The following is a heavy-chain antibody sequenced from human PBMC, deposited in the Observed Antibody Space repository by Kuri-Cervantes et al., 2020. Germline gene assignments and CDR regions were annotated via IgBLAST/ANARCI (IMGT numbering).Heavy chain of an antibody. J-gene: IGHJ5*02. D-gene: IGHD3-9*01. Sequence: GESLKISCAASGFTFSSYGMHWVRQAPGKGLEWVAFIQYDGSNKYYADSVKGRFTISRDNAKNSLYLQMNSLRAEDTALYYCAKDGDYDILTGYTRFDPWGQGTLVTVSS. CDR1: GFTFSSYG. CDR3: AKDGDYDILTGYTRFDP. CDR2: IQYDGSNK. V-gene: IGHV3-30*02.